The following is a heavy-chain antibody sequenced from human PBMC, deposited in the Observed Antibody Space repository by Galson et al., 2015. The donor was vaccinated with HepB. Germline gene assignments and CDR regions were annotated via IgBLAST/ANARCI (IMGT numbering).Heavy chain of an antibody. CDR1: GFTFSSYA. V-gene: IGHV3-23*01. CDR2: ISGSGGST. Sequence: SLRLSCAASGFTFSSYAMSWVRQAPGKGLEWVSAISGSGGSTYYADSVKGRFTISRDNSKNTLYLQMNSLRAEDTAVYYCAKSYYDYVWGSYGSAFDIWGQGTMVTVSS. J-gene: IGHJ3*02. CDR3: AKSYYDYVWGSYGSAFDI. D-gene: IGHD3-16*01.